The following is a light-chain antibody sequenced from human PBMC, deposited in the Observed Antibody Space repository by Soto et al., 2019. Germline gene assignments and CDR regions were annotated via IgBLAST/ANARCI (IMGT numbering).Light chain of an antibody. CDR2: GAS. CDR3: QQYGSSPPWT. J-gene: IGKJ1*01. CDR1: QSVSSSF. Sequence: EIVLTQSPGTLSLSPGERATLSCRASQSVSSSFLAWYQQKPGQAPRLLIYGASSRATGIPDRFSGSGSGTDFTLTIIRLEPEDVVVYYCQQYGSSPPWTFGQGTKVEIK. V-gene: IGKV3-20*01.